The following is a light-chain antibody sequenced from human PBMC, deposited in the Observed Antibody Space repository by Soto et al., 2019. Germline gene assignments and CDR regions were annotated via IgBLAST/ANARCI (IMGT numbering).Light chain of an antibody. CDR1: SSDVGAYVY. Sequence: QSVLTQPASVSWSPGQSITISCTGTSSDVGAYVYVSWYQHHPGKAPKLIIYEVSNRPSGVSNRFSGSKSGNTASLTISGLQAEDEADYYCSSYTSSSTLYVFGIGTKVTVL. CDR3: SSYTSSSTLYV. J-gene: IGLJ1*01. V-gene: IGLV2-14*01. CDR2: EVS.